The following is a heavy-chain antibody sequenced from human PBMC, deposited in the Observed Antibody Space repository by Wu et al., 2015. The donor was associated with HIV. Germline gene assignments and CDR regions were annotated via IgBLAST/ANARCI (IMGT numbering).Heavy chain of an antibody. D-gene: IGHD4-17*01. V-gene: IGHV1-18*01. CDR3: ARDPDYPDYGDYCDY. CDR1: GYNFASYG. J-gene: IGHJ4*02. CDR2: ISGHTSNT. Sequence: QVRLFQSPDEVKKPGASVRVSCQASGYNFASYGINWVRQAPGQGLEWMGWISGHTSNTNYAQNFQGRLTLTTDTSTGTAYMELRRLKYDDTAVYYCARDPDYPDYGDYCDYWGQGTLVTVSS.